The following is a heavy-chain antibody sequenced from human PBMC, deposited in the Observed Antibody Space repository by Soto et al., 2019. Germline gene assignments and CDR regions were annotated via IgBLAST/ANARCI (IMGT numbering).Heavy chain of an antibody. CDR1: GFTFSSYA. D-gene: IGHD6-6*01. CDR3: EARDKESLPH. Sequence: QVQLVESGGGVVQPGRSLRLSCAASGFTFSSYAMHWVRQAPGKGLEWVAVISYDGSNKYYADSVKGRFTISRDNSKNTLYLQMNSLRAEDTAVYYCEARDKESLPHWGQGTLVTVSS. J-gene: IGHJ4*02. CDR2: ISYDGSNK. V-gene: IGHV3-30-3*01.